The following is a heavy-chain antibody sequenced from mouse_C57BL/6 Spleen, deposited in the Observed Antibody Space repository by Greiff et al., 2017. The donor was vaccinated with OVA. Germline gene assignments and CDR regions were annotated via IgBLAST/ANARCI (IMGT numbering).Heavy chain of an antibody. CDR1: GYTFTSSW. CDR3: AREAYGYEEDWYIDV. CDR2: IAPNSGGT. J-gene: IGHJ1*01. Sequence: VQLQQPGAELVKPGASVKLSSKASGYTFTSSWMHWVKPRPGRGLEWIGRIAPNSGGTKYNEKFKSKATLTVDKPSSTAYMQLSSLTSEDSAVYYCAREAYGYEEDWYIDVWGAGTTVTDSS. D-gene: IGHD2-2*01. V-gene: IGHV1-62-3*01.